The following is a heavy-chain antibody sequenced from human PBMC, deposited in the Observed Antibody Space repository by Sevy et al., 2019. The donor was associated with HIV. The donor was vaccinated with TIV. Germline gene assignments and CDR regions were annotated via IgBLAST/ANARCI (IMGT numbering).Heavy chain of an antibody. Sequence: ASVKVSCKASGYPFIAYYIHWVRQAPGQGPEWMGWIDPKIGNTGYSQTIRGRVSMTRDTSMSTAYMELSGLRSDDTAVYYCVRDSLRGYDSWSGYLADYWGQGTLVTVSS. CDR1: GYPFIAYY. J-gene: IGHJ4*02. D-gene: IGHD3-3*01. CDR2: IDPKIGNT. V-gene: IGHV1-2*02. CDR3: VRDSLRGYDSWSGYLADY.